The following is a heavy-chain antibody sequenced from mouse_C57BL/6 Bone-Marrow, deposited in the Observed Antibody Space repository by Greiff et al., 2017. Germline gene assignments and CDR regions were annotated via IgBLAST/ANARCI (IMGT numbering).Heavy chain of an antibody. V-gene: IGHV1-69*01. D-gene: IGHD1-1*01. Sequence: QVQLKQPGAELVMPGASVKLSCKASGYTFTSYWMHWVKQRPGQGLEWIGEIDPSDSYTNYNQTFKGQSTLTVDKSSSTAYMQLSSLTSEDSAVYYCARDYYGSSFWFAYWGQGTLVTVSA. CDR3: ARDYYGSSFWFAY. CDR2: IDPSDSYT. J-gene: IGHJ3*01. CDR1: GYTFTSYW.